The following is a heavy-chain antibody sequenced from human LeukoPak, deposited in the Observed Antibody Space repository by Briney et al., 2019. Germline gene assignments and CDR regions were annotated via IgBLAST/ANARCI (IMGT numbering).Heavy chain of an antibody. Sequence: GGSLRLSCAASGFTFTYSEMKWIRQAQGKGLEWVSYISTSGSNIYYPGPVKDRFTNSTDNAKNSLYLQMNSLTAEDTAVYYCARHQLLAYWGQGTLVTVSS. CDR3: ARHQLLAY. CDR1: GFTFTYSE. CDR2: ISTSGSNI. J-gene: IGHJ4*02. V-gene: IGHV3-48*03. D-gene: IGHD2-2*01.